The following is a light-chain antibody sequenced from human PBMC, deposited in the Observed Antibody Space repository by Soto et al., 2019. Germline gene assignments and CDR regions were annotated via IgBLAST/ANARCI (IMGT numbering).Light chain of an antibody. Sequence: DIQMTQSPSILSASLGDRVTITCRASQSISGWLAWYQQKPGKAPKLLIYKASRLESGVPSRFSGSESGTEFTLTISNLHPDDFATYYCQQYHKFWTFGQGTKVDIK. J-gene: IGKJ1*01. CDR3: QQYHKFWT. CDR2: KAS. CDR1: QSISGW. V-gene: IGKV1-5*03.